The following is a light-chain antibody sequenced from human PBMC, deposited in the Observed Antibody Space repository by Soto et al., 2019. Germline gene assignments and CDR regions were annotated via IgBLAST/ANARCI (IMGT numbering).Light chain of an antibody. CDR1: QSVSIN. CDR3: QQYDNWPLT. CDR2: GAS. V-gene: IGKV3-15*01. Sequence: EIVMTQSPATLSVSPGERATLSCRTSQSVSINLAWYQQKPGQAPRFLIYGASTRATGIPARFSGSGSGTEFTLTISSLQSEDFAVYYCQQYDNWPLTFGGGTKVDI. J-gene: IGKJ4*01.